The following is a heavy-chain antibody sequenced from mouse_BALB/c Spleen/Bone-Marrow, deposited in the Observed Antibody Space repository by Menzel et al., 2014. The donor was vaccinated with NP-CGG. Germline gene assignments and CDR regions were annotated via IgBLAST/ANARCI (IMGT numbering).Heavy chain of an antibody. CDR3: ARVLRPHYYAMDY. CDR1: GFTFSDYY. J-gene: IGHJ4*01. D-gene: IGHD1-2*01. CDR2: ISDGGSYT. Sequence: DVKLVESGGGLVKPGGSLKLSCAASGFTFSDYYMYWVRQTPEKRLEWVATISDGGSYTYYPDSVKGRFTISGDNSKNNLYLQMSSLKSEDTAMYYCARVLRPHYYAMDYWGQGTSVTVSS. V-gene: IGHV5-4*02.